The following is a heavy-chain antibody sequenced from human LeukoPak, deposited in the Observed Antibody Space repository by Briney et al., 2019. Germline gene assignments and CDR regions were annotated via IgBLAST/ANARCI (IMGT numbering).Heavy chain of an antibody. V-gene: IGHV3-30*03. J-gene: IGHJ6*02. CDR2: ISYDGSNK. D-gene: IGHD2-15*01. CDR1: GFTFSSYG. CDR3: AAPYCGGGSCPSGHYYGMDV. Sequence: GGSLRLSCAASGFTFSSYGMHWVRQAPGKGLEWVAVISYDGSNKYYADSVKGRFTISRDNSKNTLYPQMNSLRAEDTAVYFCAAPYCGGGSCPSGHYYGMDVWGQGTTVTVSS.